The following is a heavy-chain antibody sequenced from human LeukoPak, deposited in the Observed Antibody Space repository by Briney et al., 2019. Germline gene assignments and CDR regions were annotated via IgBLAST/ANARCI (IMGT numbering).Heavy chain of an antibody. V-gene: IGHV1-69*01. CDR2: IIPIFGSV. CDR3: AIGPQDYGDQFYFDY. Sequence: GASVKVSCKASGGTFSTYAISWVRQAPGQGLEWMGGIIPIFGSVNYAQKFQHRVTITADESTTTAYMELSSLRSEDTAVYYCAIGPQDYGDQFYFDYWGQGTLVTVSS. CDR1: GGTFSTYA. J-gene: IGHJ4*02. D-gene: IGHD4-17*01.